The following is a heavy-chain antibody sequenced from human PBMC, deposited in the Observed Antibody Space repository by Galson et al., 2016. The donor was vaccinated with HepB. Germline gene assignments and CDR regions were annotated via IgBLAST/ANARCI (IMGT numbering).Heavy chain of an antibody. D-gene: IGHD4-17*01. CDR1: GHRLTDYW. CDR3: ARALEYGSRNYYDYYAMDV. J-gene: IGHJ6*02. CDR2: INPDDSYT. V-gene: IGHV5-10-1*01. Sequence: QSGAEVKEPGESLRISCQGSGHRLTDYWITWVRQVPGKGLQWMGRINPDDSYTNYSPSFQGTVTISVDKSINTAYLQWSTLKASDTAIYYCARALEYGSRNYYDYYAMDVWGPGTTVIVSS.